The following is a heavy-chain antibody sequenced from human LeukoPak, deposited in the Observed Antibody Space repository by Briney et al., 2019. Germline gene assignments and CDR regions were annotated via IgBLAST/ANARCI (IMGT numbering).Heavy chain of an antibody. CDR1: GFTFSSYA. J-gene: IGHJ4*02. V-gene: IGHV3-30-3*01. CDR2: ISYDGSNK. Sequence: GGSLRLSCAASGFTFSSYAMHWVRQAPGKGLEWVAVISYDGSNKYYADSVKGRFTISRDNSKNTLYLQMNSLRAEDTAVYYCAKDAGYSYGYGLTRNFDYWGQGTLVTVSS. CDR3: AKDAGYSYGYGLTRNFDY. D-gene: IGHD5-18*01.